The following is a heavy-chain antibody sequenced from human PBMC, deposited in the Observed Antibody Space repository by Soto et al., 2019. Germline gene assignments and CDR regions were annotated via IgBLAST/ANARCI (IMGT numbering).Heavy chain of an antibody. V-gene: IGHV4-39*01. CDR3: ARQYLSYYDSSGTTKGIFDY. D-gene: IGHD3-22*01. Sequence: QMQLQESGPGLVKPSETMSLTCTVSGSSIRSSSYYRGWMRQPPGKGMEGIGSIYYSGTTYDNPTLKSRVTISVDTSKNQFSLRLSSVTAAYRSVYYCARQYLSYYDSSGTTKGIFDYWGQGTLVTVSS. CDR2: IYYSGTT. CDR1: GSSIRSSSYY. J-gene: IGHJ4*02.